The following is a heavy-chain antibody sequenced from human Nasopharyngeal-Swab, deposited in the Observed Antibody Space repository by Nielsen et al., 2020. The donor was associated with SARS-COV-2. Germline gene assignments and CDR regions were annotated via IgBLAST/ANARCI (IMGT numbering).Heavy chain of an antibody. J-gene: IGHJ4*02. V-gene: IGHV3-48*04. CDR3: ARERGGGYGDY. Sequence: GESLKISCATSGFTFSPYTMTWVRQAPGKGLQWVSYITSGNSVQYADSVRGRFTIPRDNAKNSLYLQMNSLTAEDTAVYYCARERGGGYGDYWGQGTLVTVSS. CDR2: ITSGNSV. CDR1: GFTFSPYT. D-gene: IGHD5-12*01.